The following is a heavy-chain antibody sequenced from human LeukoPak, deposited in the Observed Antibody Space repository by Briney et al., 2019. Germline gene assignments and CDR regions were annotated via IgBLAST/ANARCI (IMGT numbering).Heavy chain of an antibody. CDR2: IYYSGST. D-gene: IGHD3-3*01. CDR3: ARFPYDFWTGYSFDP. V-gene: IGHV4-39*01. Sequence: SETLSLTCTVSGGSISSSNYYWGRIRQPPGKGLECIGSIYYSGSTYYNPSLKSRVTISVDTSKNQFSLKLSSVTAADTAVYYCARFPYDFWTGYSFDPWGQGTLVTVSS. J-gene: IGHJ5*02. CDR1: GGSISSSNYY.